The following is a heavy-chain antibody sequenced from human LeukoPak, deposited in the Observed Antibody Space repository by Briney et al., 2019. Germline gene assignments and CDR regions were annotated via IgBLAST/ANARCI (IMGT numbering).Heavy chain of an antibody. Sequence: GASVKVSCKASGGTFSSYAISWVRQAPGQGLEWMGGIIPIFGTANYAQKFQGRVTITADESTSTAYMELSSLKASDTAMYYCARLNRGIVVVVAAVFDYWGQGTLVTISS. V-gene: IGHV1-69*13. CDR1: GGTFSSYA. J-gene: IGHJ4*02. CDR2: IIPIFGTA. D-gene: IGHD2-15*01. CDR3: ARLNRGIVVVVAAVFDY.